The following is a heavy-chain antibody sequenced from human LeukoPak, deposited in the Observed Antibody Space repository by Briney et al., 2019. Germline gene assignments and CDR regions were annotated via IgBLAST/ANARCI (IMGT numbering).Heavy chain of an antibody. J-gene: IGHJ4*02. Sequence: PGGSLRLSCAASGFTFRNYGMHWVRQAPGKGLEWVAFISFDGNTKYYSDSVRGRFPISRDNSKNTVYLQMNSLRPEDTAVYYCARDMSEKYTADYWGQGTLVTVSS. D-gene: IGHD1-1*01. CDR3: ARDMSEKYTADY. V-gene: IGHV3-30*05. CDR1: GFTFRNYG. CDR2: ISFDGNTK.